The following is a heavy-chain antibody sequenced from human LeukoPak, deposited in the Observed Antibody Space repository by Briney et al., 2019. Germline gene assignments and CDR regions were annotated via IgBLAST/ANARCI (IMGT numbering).Heavy chain of an antibody. J-gene: IGHJ4*02. CDR2: ISSGGSSI. CDR1: GFTFSDYY. CDR3: ARTRYSYGYYFDY. D-gene: IGHD5-18*01. V-gene: IGHV3-11*01. Sequence: GGSLRLSCAAPGFTFSDYYMSWVRQSPGKGLEWVSYISSGGSSIYYADSVKGRFTISRDNAKISLYLQMNSLRAEDTAVYYCARTRYSYGYYFDYWGLGTLVTVSP.